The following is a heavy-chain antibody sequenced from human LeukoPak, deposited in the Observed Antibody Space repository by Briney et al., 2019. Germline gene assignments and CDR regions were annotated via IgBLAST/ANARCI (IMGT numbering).Heavy chain of an antibody. CDR3: ARSRIAAAGTFDY. CDR2: IYYSGST. CDR1: GGSISSSSYY. J-gene: IGHJ4*02. D-gene: IGHD6-13*01. V-gene: IGHV4-39*01. Sequence: PSETLSLTCTVSGGSISSSSYYWGWIRQPPGKGLEWIGSIYYSGSTYYNPSLKSRVTISVDTSKNQFSLKLSSVTAADTAVYYCARSRIAAAGTFDYWGQGTLVTVSS.